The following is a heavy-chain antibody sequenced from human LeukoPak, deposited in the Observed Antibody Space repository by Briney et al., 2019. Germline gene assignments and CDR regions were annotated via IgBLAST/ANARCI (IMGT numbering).Heavy chain of an antibody. CDR3: VRFGLTSSLDY. CDR2: IYPGYSDA. V-gene: IGHV5-51*01. CDR1: GYRLTSNW. D-gene: IGHD6-13*01. J-gene: IGHJ4*02. Sequence: GESLKISCKISGYRLTSNWIGWVRQVPGKGLEWMGLIYPGYSDAKYSPSFQGQVTFSVDASISTAYLQLSGLRASDTAIYYCVRFGLTSSLDYWGQGTLVTVSS.